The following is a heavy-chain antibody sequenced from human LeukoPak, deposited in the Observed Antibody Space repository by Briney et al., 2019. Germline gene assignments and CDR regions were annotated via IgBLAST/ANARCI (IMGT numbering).Heavy chain of an antibody. J-gene: IGHJ4*02. V-gene: IGHV4-34*01. D-gene: IGHD3-16*01. CDR2: INHSGST. CDR1: GGSISSYY. CDR3: ARGLRFGGGFDS. Sequence: SETLSLTCTVSGGSISSYYWSWIRQPPGKGLEWIGEINHSGSTNYNPSLKSRVTISVDTSKNQFSLKLSSVTAADTAVYYCARGLRFGGGFDSWGQGTLLTVSS.